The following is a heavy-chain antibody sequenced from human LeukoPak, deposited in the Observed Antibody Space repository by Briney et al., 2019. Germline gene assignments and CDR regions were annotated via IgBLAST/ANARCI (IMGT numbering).Heavy chain of an antibody. Sequence: GGSLRLSCAASGFTFSDYYMSWIRQAPGKGLEWVSYISSSGSTTYYADSVKGRFTISRDNAKNSLYLQMNSLRAEDTAVYYCAREKIFNFWSGYYKSDDAFEIWGQGTMVTVSS. V-gene: IGHV3-11*04. CDR2: ISSSGSTT. J-gene: IGHJ3*02. D-gene: IGHD3-3*01. CDR1: GFTFSDYY. CDR3: AREKIFNFWSGYYKSDDAFEI.